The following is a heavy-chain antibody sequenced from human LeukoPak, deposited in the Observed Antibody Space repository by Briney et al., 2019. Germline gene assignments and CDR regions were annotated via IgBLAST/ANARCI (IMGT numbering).Heavy chain of an antibody. V-gene: IGHV4-59*01. D-gene: IGHD5-18*01. Sequence: PSETLSLTCTVSGGSISNYYWSWIRQPPGKGLEWIGYIYYSGSTNYNPSLKSRVTISVDTSKNQFSLKLSSVTAADTAVYYCARGYSYAHFDYWGQGTLVTVSS. CDR3: ARGYSYAHFDY. J-gene: IGHJ4*02. CDR1: GGSISNYY. CDR2: IYYSGST.